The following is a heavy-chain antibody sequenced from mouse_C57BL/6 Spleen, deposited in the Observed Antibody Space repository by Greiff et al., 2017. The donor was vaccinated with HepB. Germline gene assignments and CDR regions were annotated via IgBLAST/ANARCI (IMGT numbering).Heavy chain of an antibody. CDR2: IWRGGST. D-gene: IGHD2-3*01. Sequence: QVQLQQSGPGLVQPSQRLSITCTVSGFSFTSYGVHWVRQSPGKGLEWLGVIWRGGSTDYNAAFMSRLSITKDNSKSQVFFKMNSLQADDTAIYYCAKPIYDGSYAMDYWGQGTSVTVSS. J-gene: IGHJ4*01. CDR1: GFSFTSYG. V-gene: IGHV2-5*01. CDR3: AKPIYDGSYAMDY.